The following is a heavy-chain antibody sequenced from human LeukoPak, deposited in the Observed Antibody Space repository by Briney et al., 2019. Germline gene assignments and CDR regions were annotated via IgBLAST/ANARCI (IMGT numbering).Heavy chain of an antibody. J-gene: IGHJ4*02. D-gene: IGHD3-22*01. Sequence: GRSLRLSCAASGFTFSSYAMHWVRQAPGKGLEWVAVISYDGSNKYYADSVKGRFTISRDNSKNTLYLQMNSLRAEDTAVYYCARGLDSSGYYLIFDYWGQGTLVTVSS. CDR3: ARGLDSSGYYLIFDY. CDR1: GFTFSSYA. CDR2: ISYDGSNK. V-gene: IGHV3-30*04.